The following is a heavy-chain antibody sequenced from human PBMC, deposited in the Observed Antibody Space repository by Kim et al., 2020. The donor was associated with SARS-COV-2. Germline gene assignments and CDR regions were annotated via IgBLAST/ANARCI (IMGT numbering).Heavy chain of an antibody. D-gene: IGHD5-18*01. J-gene: IGHJ4*02. Sequence: GGSLRLSCAASGFTFDDYAMHWVRQAPGKGLEWVSGISWNSGSIGYADSVKGRFTISRDNAKNSLYLQMNSLRAEDTALYYCAKDDDTANYFDYWGQGTLVTVSS. CDR2: ISWNSGSI. CDR3: AKDDDTANYFDY. CDR1: GFTFDDYA. V-gene: IGHV3-9*01.